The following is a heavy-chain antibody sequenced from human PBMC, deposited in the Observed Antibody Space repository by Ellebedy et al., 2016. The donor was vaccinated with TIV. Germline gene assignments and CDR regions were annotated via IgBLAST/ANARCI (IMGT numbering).Heavy chain of an antibody. V-gene: IGHV3-30-3*01. CDR1: GFTFSSYW. J-gene: IGHJ4*02. CDR3: ARGNSGYDAVYLDY. CDR2: ISYDGSNK. D-gene: IGHD5-12*01. Sequence: PGGSLRLSCAASGFTFSSYWMHWVRQAPGKGLEWVAVISYDGSNKYYADSVKGRFTISRDNSKNTLYLQMNSLRAEDTAVYYCARGNSGYDAVYLDYWGQGTLVTVSS.